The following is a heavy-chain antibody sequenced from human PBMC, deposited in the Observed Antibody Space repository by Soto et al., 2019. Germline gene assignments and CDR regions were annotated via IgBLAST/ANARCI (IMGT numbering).Heavy chain of an antibody. J-gene: IGHJ2*01. CDR2: IYYSGST. CDR1: GGSISSGGYY. Sequence: QVQLQESGPGLVKPSQTLSLTCTVSGGSISSGGYYWSWIRQHPGKGLEWIGYIYYSGSTYYNPSLKSRVTIAVDTSKNQFSLKLSSVTAADTAVYYCARDRVRLGTDSRAWYFDLWGRGTLVTVSS. CDR3: ARDRVRLGTDSRAWYFDL. D-gene: IGHD2-15*01. V-gene: IGHV4-31*03.